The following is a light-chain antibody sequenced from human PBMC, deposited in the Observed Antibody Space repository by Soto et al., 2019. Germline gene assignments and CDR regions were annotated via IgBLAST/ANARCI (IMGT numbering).Light chain of an antibody. J-gene: IGLJ3*02. CDR3: AAWDDSLNGWV. CDR2: SNN. Sequence: QLVLTQTPSASGTPGQRVTISCSGSSSNIGSNTVNWYQQLPGTAPKLLLYSNNQRPSGVPDRFSGSKSGTSDSLAISGLQSEDEADYYCAAWDDSLNGWVFGGGTKLTVL. V-gene: IGLV1-44*01. CDR1: SSNIGSNT.